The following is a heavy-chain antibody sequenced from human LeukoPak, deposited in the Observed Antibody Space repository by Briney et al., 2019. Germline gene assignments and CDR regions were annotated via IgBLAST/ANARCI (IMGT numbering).Heavy chain of an antibody. CDR2: IYYSGST. V-gene: IGHV4-59*01. CDR3: ARFSPYDYVWGSSYGDY. Sequence: PSETLSLTCTVSGGSISSYYWSWIRQPPGKGLEWIGYIYYSGSTNYNPSLKSRVTISVDTSKNQFSLKLSSVTAADTAVYYCARFSPYDYVWGSSYGDYWGQGTLVTVS. D-gene: IGHD3-16*01. J-gene: IGHJ4*02. CDR1: GGSISSYY.